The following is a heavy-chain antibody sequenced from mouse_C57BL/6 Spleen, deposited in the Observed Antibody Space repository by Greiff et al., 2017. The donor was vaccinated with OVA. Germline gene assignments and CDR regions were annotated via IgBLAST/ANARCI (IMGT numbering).Heavy chain of an antibody. J-gene: IGHJ1*03. CDR1: GFTFSSYA. V-gene: IGHV5-4*01. CDR3: ARDEGSSYDGYFDV. CDR2: ISDGGSYT. D-gene: IGHD1-1*01. Sequence: EVKLMESGGGLVKPGGSLKLSCAASGFTFSSYAMSWVRQTPEKRLEWVATISDGGSYTYYPDNVKGRFTISRDNAKNNLYLHMSHLKSEDTAMYYCARDEGSSYDGYFDVWGTGTTVTVSS.